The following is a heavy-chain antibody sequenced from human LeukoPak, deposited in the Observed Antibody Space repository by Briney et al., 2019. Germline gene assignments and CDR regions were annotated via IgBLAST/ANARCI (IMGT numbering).Heavy chain of an antibody. D-gene: IGHD3-16*02. CDR1: GGSISSSSYY. CDR3: AGHTDYVWGSYRRRLTADYFDY. V-gene: IGHV4-39*01. CDR2: IYYSGST. Sequence: PSETLSLTCTVSGGSISSSSYYWGWIRQPPGKGLEWIGSIYYSGSTYCNPSLKSRVTISVDTSKNQFSLKLSSVTAADTAVYYCAGHTDYVWGSYRRRLTADYFDYWGQGTLVTVSS. J-gene: IGHJ4*02.